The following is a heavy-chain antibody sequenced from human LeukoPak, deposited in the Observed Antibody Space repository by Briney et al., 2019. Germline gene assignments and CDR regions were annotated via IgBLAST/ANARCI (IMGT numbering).Heavy chain of an antibody. Sequence: ASVTVSFTASGYTFTIQDINWMRQAAGQGLEWMGWMNPSSGNTGYAQKFQGRVTITRNSSISTAYMELSSLRSEDTAVYYCASGRYDAFDIWGQGTMVTVSS. CDR2: MNPSSGNT. V-gene: IGHV1-8*03. CDR3: ASGRYDAFDI. D-gene: IGHD4-17*01. J-gene: IGHJ3*02. CDR1: GYTFTIQD.